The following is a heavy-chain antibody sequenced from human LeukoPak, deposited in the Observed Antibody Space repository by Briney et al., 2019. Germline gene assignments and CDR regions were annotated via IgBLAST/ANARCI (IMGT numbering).Heavy chain of an antibody. CDR3: ARRAGAYSHPYDY. CDR2: IYSDNT. D-gene: IGHD4/OR15-4a*01. V-gene: IGHV3-53*01. J-gene: IGHJ4*02. Sequence: GGSPRLSCTVSGFTVSSNSMSWVRQAPGKGLEWVSFIYSDNTHYSDSVKGRFTISRDNSKNTLYLQMNSLRAEDTAVYYCARRAGAYSHPYDYWGQGTLVTASS. CDR1: GFTVSSNS.